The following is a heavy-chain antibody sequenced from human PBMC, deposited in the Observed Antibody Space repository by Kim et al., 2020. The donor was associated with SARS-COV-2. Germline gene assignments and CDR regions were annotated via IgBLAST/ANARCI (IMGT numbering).Heavy chain of an antibody. Sequence: SETLSLTCAVYGGSFSGYYWSWIRQPPGKGLEWIGEINHSGSTNYNPSLKSRVTISVDTSKNQFSLKLSSVTAADTAVYYCARGDGYNWSYYYYGMDGWG. CDR3: ARGDGYNWSYYYYGMDG. J-gene: IGHJ6*01. CDR2: INHSGST. D-gene: IGHD5-12*01. CDR1: GGSFSGYY. V-gene: IGHV4-34*01.